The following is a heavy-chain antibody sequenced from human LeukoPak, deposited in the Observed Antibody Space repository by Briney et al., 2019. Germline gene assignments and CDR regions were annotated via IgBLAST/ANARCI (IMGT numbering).Heavy chain of an antibody. CDR1: GFSFSTTW. CDR3: ARVGVLSSSWLLY. CDR2: ITSDGTST. V-gene: IGHV3-74*03. J-gene: IGHJ4*02. D-gene: IGHD6-13*01. Sequence: GGSLRLSCAASGFSFSTTWMHWVRQPPGQGLVWVARITSDGTSTSYAESVKGRFTISRDNAKNSLYLQMNRPRAEDTAVYYCARVGVLSSSWLLYWGQGTLVTVSS.